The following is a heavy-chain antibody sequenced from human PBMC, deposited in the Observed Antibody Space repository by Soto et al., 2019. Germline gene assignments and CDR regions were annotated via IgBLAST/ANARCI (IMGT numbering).Heavy chain of an antibody. J-gene: IGHJ5*02. V-gene: IGHV1-46*01. Sequence: QVQLVQSGAEVKKPGASVKISCKASGYTFTNYHMNWVRQAPGQGLEWMGIINPSSGSTNYAQKFQDRVTMTRDTYTSTVYMEMSSLRSEDTAVYYCARDFLEVPAATSSFDPWGQGTLVTVSS. CDR1: GYTFTNYH. D-gene: IGHD3-3*01. CDR2: INPSSGST. CDR3: ARDFLEVPAATSSFDP.